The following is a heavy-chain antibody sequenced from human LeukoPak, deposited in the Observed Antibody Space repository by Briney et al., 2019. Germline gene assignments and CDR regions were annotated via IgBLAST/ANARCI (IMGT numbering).Heavy chain of an antibody. Sequence: GGSLRLSCAASGFTFSNYWMHWVRQVPGKGLVWVSRISSDGNNIQYADSVKGRFTISRDNAKNTLYLQMNSLRVEDTAVYYCARIIVGATGIDYWGQGTLVTVSS. J-gene: IGHJ4*02. V-gene: IGHV3-74*01. D-gene: IGHD1-26*01. CDR3: ARIIVGATGIDY. CDR2: ISSDGNNI. CDR1: GFTFSNYW.